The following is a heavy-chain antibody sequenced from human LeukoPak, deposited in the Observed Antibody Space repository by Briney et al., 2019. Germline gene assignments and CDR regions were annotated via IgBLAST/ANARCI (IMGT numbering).Heavy chain of an antibody. CDR2: ISSSSSYI. CDR1: GFTFSSYS. J-gene: IGHJ3*02. CDR3: ARDSGDAFDI. Sequence: GGSLRLSCAASGFTFSSYSMNWVRQAPGKGLEWVSSISSSSSYIYYADSVKGRFTISRDNAKNSLYLQMNSLRAEDTALYYCARDSGDAFDIWGQGTMVTVSS. V-gene: IGHV3-21*04. D-gene: IGHD1-14*01.